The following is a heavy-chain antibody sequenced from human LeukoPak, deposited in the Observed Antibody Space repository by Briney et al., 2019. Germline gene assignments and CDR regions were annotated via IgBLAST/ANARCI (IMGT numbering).Heavy chain of an antibody. CDR2: ISGSGGST. CDR3: AKDVRAVAQFLFDY. V-gene: IGHV3-23*01. D-gene: IGHD6-19*01. CDR1: GFTFSSYA. Sequence: AGESLRLSCAASGFTFSSYARRWVRQASGKGLEWVSAISGSGGSTYYADSVKGRLTISRDNSKNTLYLQMTSLRAEDTAVYYCAKDVRAVAQFLFDYWGQGTLVTVSS. J-gene: IGHJ4*02.